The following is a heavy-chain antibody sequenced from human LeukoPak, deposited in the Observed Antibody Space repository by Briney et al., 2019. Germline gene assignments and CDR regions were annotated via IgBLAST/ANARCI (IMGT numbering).Heavy chain of an antibody. CDR2: INPSGGST. D-gene: IGHD5-12*01. CDR3: AGSMVATSIFDY. CDR1: GYTFTSYY. J-gene: IGHJ4*02. V-gene: IGHV1-46*01. Sequence: ASVKVSCKASGYTFTSYYMHWVRQAPRQGLEWMGIINPSGGSTSYAQKFQGRVTMTRDTSTSTVYMELSSLRSEDTAVYYCAGSMVATSIFDYWGQGTLVTVSS.